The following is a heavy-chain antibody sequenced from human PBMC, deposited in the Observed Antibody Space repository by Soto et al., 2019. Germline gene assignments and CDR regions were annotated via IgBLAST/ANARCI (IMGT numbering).Heavy chain of an antibody. D-gene: IGHD2-8*01. CDR1: GGSIGSGEYY. CDR3: ARDGGFCTNGVCPVYYYYGMDV. Sequence: PSETLSLTCTVSGGSIGSGEYYWSWIRQPPGEGLEWIGNIYYSGTTYNNPSLKSRVTISVDTSNNQFSLKLSSVTAADTAVYYCARDGGFCTNGVCPVYYYYGMDVWGQGTTVPVSS. CDR2: IYYSGTT. V-gene: IGHV4-30-4*01. J-gene: IGHJ6*02.